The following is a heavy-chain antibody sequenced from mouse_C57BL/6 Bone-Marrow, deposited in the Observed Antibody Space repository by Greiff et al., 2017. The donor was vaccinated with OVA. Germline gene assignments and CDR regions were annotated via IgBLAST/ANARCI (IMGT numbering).Heavy chain of an antibody. CDR2: INPYNGGT. J-gene: IGHJ4*01. Sequence: EVQLQQSGPVLVKPGASVKMSCKASGYTFTDYYMNWVKQSHGKSLEWIGVINPYNGGTSYNQKFKGKATLTVDKSSSTAYMELNSLTSEDSAVYYCARGRYYCRRRAAMDYWGQGTSVTVSS. V-gene: IGHV1-19*01. CDR3: ARGRYYCRRRAAMDY. CDR1: GYTFTDYY. D-gene: IGHD1-1*02.